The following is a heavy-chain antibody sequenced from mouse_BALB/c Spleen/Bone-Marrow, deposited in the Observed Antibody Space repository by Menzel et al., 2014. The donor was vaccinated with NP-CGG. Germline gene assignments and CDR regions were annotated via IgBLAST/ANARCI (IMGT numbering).Heavy chain of an antibody. CDR3: ARCSVLGEAMDY. J-gene: IGHJ4*01. V-gene: IGHV14-3*02. CDR1: GFNIKDTY. Sequence: EVQLQQSGAELVKPGASVKLSCTASGFNIKDTYMHWVKQRPEQGLEWIGRIYPANVNTKYDPKFQGKATLTADTSSNTAYLLLSSRTSEDTAVYYFARCSVLGEAMDYWDQRTSATVST. CDR2: IYPANVNT. D-gene: IGHD1-1*01.